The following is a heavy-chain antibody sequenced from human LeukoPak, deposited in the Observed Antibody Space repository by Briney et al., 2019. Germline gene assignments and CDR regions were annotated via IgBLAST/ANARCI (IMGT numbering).Heavy chain of an antibody. Sequence: GGSLKLSCAASGFTFSGNWMHWVRQAPGKGLVWVARIDRDGTSTGYADSVKGRFTISRDNAENTLYLQMNSLRVEDTAVYYCARETSHFDYWGQGTLVTVSS. J-gene: IGHJ4*02. CDR2: IDRDGTST. CDR3: ARETSHFDY. V-gene: IGHV3-74*01. CDR1: GFTFSGNW.